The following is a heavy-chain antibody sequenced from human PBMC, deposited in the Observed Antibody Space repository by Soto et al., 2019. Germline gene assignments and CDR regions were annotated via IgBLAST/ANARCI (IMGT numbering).Heavy chain of an antibody. D-gene: IGHD6-13*01. CDR2: IYYSGST. CDR1: GGSISSSSYY. CDR3: ARLLSSYVEQQLVPSYYYYYGMDV. J-gene: IGHJ6*02. V-gene: IGHV4-39*01. Sequence: QLQLQESGPGLVKPSETLSLTCTVSGGSISSSSYYWGWIRQPPGKGLEWIGSIYYSGSTYYNPSLKSRVTISVDTSKNQFSLKLSSVTAADTAVYYCARLLSSYVEQQLVPSYYYYYGMDVWGQGTTVTVSS.